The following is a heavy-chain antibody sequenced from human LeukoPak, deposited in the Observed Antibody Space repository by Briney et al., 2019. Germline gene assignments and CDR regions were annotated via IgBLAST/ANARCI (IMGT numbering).Heavy chain of an antibody. CDR3: AKASREKQLVSSNYYMDV. Sequence: GGSLRLSCAASGFTFTTYGMSWVRQAPGKGLQWVSGISASGDSTNYADSVKGRFTISRDNSKNTLYLQMNSLRAEDTAVYYCAKASREKQLVSSNYYMDVWGKGTTVTVSS. CDR2: ISASGDST. CDR1: GFTFTTYG. J-gene: IGHJ6*03. V-gene: IGHV3-23*01. D-gene: IGHD6-6*01.